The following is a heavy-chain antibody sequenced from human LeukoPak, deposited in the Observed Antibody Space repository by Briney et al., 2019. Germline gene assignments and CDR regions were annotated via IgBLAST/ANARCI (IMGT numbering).Heavy chain of an antibody. D-gene: IGHD1-26*01. CDR3: ARDAGSSQRRDPTAWFDP. V-gene: IGHV3-74*01. J-gene: IGHJ5*02. CDR1: GFTFNSYW. Sequence: DGSLRLSCAPSGFTFNSYWMHWVRQAPRKGLVWVSRINSDGSSTRHADSVKGRFTFCRDNAKDTLYLQMNSLRAEDTAVYYCARDAGSSQRRDPTAWFDPWGQGTLVTVSS. CDR2: INSDGSST.